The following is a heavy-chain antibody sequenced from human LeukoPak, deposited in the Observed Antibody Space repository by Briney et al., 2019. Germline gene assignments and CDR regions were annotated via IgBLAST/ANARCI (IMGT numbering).Heavy chain of an antibody. J-gene: IGHJ4*02. CDR3: VSNGWYSLEY. CDR1: GGCISSYY. V-gene: IGHV4-59*12. D-gene: IGHD6-19*01. CDR2: IYYSGST. Sequence: PSETLSLTCTVSGGCISSYYWSWIRQPPGKGLEWIEYIYYSGSTNYNPSLKSRVTISVDKSKNQLSLRLNSVTAADTAVYYCVSNGWYSLEYWGQGTLVTVSS.